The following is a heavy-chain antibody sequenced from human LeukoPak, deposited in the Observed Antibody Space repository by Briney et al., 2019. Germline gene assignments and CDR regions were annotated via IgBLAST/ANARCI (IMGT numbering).Heavy chain of an antibody. CDR1: GGSISSGDYY. J-gene: IGHJ4*02. Sequence: SETLSLTCTVSGGSISSGDYYWSWIRQPPRKGLEWIGYIYYSGSTNYNPSLKSRVTISVDTSKNQFSLKLSSVTAADTAVYYCASSNIVVVPDHPKFDYWGQGTLVTVSS. CDR3: ASSNIVVVPDHPKFDY. D-gene: IGHD2-2*01. CDR2: IYYSGST. V-gene: IGHV4-61*08.